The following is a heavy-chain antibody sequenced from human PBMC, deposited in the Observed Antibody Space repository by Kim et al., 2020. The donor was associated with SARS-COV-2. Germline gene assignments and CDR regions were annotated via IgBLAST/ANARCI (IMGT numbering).Heavy chain of an antibody. V-gene: IGHV3-53*01. J-gene: IGHJ6*02. D-gene: IGHD6-13*01. CDR3: ARGFQQLDFYYYGMDV. CDR2: IYIGDST. CDR1: GFTVSNNY. Sequence: GGSLRLSCAASGFTVSNNYMNWVRQAPGKGLEWVSVIYIGDSTYYADSVKGRFAISRDNSKNTLYLQMNRLRVEDTAVYYCARGFQQLDFYYYGMDVWGQGNTVTVSS.